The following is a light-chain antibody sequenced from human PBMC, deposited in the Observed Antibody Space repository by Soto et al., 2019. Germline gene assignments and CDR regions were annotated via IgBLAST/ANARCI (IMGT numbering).Light chain of an antibody. Sequence: QSVLTQPASVSGSPGQSITISCTGTSSDVGSYNLVSWYQQHPGKAPKLMIYEGSKRPSGVSNRFSGSKSGNTASLTISGPQAEDEADYYCCSYAGSSIFYVFGTGTKVTVL. V-gene: IGLV2-23*01. CDR3: CSYAGSSIFYV. CDR1: SSDVGSYNL. J-gene: IGLJ1*01. CDR2: EGS.